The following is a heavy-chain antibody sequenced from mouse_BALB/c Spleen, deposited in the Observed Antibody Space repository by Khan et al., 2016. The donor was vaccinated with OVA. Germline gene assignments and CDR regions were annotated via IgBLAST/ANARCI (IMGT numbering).Heavy chain of an antibody. CDR3: ARHRFTTPTAWFAY. CDR2: ISNGGSYT. J-gene: IGHJ3*01. V-gene: IGHV5-6*01. D-gene: IGHD1-2*01. CDR1: GFTFSSYG. Sequence: EVQLQESGGDLVKPGGSLNLSCEASGFTFSSYGMSWLRQTPDKRLEWVATISNGGSYTYYPDSLKGRLTISRDNAKNTLYLQMRSLKSEDTAMYYCARHRFTTPTAWFAYWGQGTLVTVSA.